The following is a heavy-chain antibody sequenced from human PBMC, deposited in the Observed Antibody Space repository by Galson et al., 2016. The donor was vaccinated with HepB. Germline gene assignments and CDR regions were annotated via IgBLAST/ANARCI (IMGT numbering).Heavy chain of an antibody. J-gene: IGHJ3*01. Sequence: SLRLSCAASGFTFGNYWMHWVRQAPGKGPMWVSRISPDGSSTSYADSMKGRFTISRDNAKNTLYLQMNSLKAEDTAVYYCTIGGVGKYDALDVWGQGAMVTVSS. D-gene: IGHD2-8*02. V-gene: IGHV3-74*01. CDR3: TIGGVGKYDALDV. CDR2: ISPDGSST. CDR1: GFTFGNYW.